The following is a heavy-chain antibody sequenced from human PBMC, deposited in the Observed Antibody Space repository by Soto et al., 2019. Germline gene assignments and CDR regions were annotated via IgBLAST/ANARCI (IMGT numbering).Heavy chain of an antibody. D-gene: IGHD4-17*01. V-gene: IGHV3-48*03. CDR1: GFTFSSYE. CDR2: ISSSGSTI. Sequence: PGGSLRLSCAASGFTFSSYEMNWVRQAPGKGLEWVSYISSSGSTIYYADSVKGRFTISRDNAKNSLYLQMNSLRAEDTAVYYCARGNGDYGGYYYYGMDVWGQGTTVTVSS. CDR3: ARGNGDYGGYYYYGMDV. J-gene: IGHJ6*02.